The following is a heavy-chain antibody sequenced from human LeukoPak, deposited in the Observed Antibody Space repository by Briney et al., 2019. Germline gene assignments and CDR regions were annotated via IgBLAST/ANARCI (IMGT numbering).Heavy chain of an antibody. CDR1: GGSISSGGYY. CDR3: ARALMPSGYYDSSGSSTGWFDP. D-gene: IGHD3-22*01. J-gene: IGHJ5*02. CDR2: VYYSGTT. Sequence: SETLSLTCTVSGGSISSGGYYWSWIRQHPGKGLEWTGYVYYSGTTSSNPSLQTRVPISVDTSNNQFSLKLSSVPAAATAVYYCARALMPSGYYDSSGSSTGWFDPWGQGTLVTASS. V-gene: IGHV4-31*03.